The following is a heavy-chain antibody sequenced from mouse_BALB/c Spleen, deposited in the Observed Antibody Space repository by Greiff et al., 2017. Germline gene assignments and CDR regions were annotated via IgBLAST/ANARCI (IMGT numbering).Heavy chain of an antibody. CDR3: NAFTTGTGAMDY. CDR1: GFNIKDYY. CDR2: IDPENGDT. Sequence: EVQLQQSGAELVRSGASVKLSCTASGFNIKDYYMHWVKQRPEQGLEWIGWIDPENGDTEYAPKFQGKATMTADTSSNTAYLQLSSLTSEDTAVYYCNAFTTGTGAMDYWGQGTSVTVSS. J-gene: IGHJ4*01. D-gene: IGHD1-2*01. V-gene: IGHV14-4*02.